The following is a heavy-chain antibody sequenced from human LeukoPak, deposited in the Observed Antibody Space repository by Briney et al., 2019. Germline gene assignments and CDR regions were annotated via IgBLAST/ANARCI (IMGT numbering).Heavy chain of an antibody. CDR2: IAGDGTET. J-gene: IGHJ3*02. CDR1: AFTFSNYV. V-gene: IGHV3-23*01. D-gene: IGHD1-1*01. CDR3: AKGLITRNGVYDAFDN. Sequence: PGGSLRLSCAASAFTFSNYVMSWARQAPGKGLEGVSSIAGDGTETHYADTVADRFKSTSTNSTNALFMPMNSLRGEDTAVYYCAKGLITRNGVYDAFDNRGQGTVVTVSS.